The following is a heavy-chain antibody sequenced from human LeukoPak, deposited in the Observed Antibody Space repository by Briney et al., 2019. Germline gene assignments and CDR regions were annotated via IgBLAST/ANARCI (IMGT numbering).Heavy chain of an antibody. V-gene: IGHV4-39*02. Sequence: SETLSLTCTVSGGSISSSDYYWGWIRQPPGKGLEWIGSIYYSGSTYYNPSLKSRVTISVDTSKNHFSLRLISVTAADTAMFYCARLTIAANAFDIWGQGTMVTVSS. CDR3: ARLTIAANAFDI. CDR1: GGSISSSDYY. J-gene: IGHJ3*02. D-gene: IGHD2-15*01. CDR2: IYYSGST.